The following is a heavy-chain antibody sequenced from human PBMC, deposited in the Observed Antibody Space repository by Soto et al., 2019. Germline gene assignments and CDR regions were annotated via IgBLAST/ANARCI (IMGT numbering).Heavy chain of an antibody. CDR2: ISSNGGST. CDR1: GFTFSMFS. Sequence: GGSLRLSCSASGFTFSMFSIHWVRQAPGKGLEYVSGISSNGGSTYYADSVKGRFTISRDNSKNTLYLQMSSLRAVDTAVYYCVHPRSTVQVPPTWGQGTLVTVSS. J-gene: IGHJ5*02. CDR3: VHPRSTVQVPPT. D-gene: IGHD4-17*01. V-gene: IGHV3-64D*06.